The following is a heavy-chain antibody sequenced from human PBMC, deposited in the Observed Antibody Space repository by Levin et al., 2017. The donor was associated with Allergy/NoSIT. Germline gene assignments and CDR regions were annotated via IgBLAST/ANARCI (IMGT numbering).Heavy chain of an antibody. CDR3: ARTVKDQLLRDYCYYYMDV. J-gene: IGHJ6*03. D-gene: IGHD2-2*01. CDR2: ISAYNGNT. CDR1: GYTFTSYG. Sequence: ASVKVSCKASGYTFTSYGISWVRQAPGQGLEWMGWISAYNGNTNYAQKLQGRVTLTTDTSTSTAYMALRSLRSDDTAVYYCARTVKDQLLRDYCYYYMDVWGKGTTVTVSS. V-gene: IGHV1-18*01.